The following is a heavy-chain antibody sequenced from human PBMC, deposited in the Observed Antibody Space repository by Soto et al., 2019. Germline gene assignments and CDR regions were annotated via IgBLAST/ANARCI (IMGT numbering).Heavy chain of an antibody. Sequence: QVLLAQSGAEVKKPGASVKVSCKTSGYTFTSYIIQWVRQAPGQGLEWVGMINPSGGSTNYAQKCQGRVTMPRDTSTSTVYMDLSSLRSEDTAVYYCGRVRTRDYWSGYSPVDIWGQGTMVTVSS. J-gene: IGHJ3*02. CDR3: GRVRTRDYWSGYSPVDI. CDR2: INPSGGST. CDR1: GYTFTSYI. D-gene: IGHD3-3*01. V-gene: IGHV1-46*01.